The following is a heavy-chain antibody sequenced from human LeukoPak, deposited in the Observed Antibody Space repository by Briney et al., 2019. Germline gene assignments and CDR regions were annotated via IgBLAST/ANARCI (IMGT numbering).Heavy chain of an antibody. V-gene: IGHV3-7*01. CDR2: IKQDGSEK. J-gene: IGHJ4*02. CDR1: GFTFSRYS. CDR3: ARDQTPFV. Sequence: GGSLRLSCAASGFTFSRYSMNWVRQAPGKGLEWVANIKQDGSEKYYVDSVRGRFTISRDNAKNSLYLQMDSLRAEDTAVYYCARDQTPFVWGQGTLVTVSS.